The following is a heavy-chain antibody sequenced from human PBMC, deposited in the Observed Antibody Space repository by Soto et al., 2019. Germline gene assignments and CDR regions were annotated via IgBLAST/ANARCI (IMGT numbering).Heavy chain of an antibody. D-gene: IGHD2-15*01. CDR1: DFSISNAW. V-gene: IGHV3-15*07. CDR2: IKTRYEGEAT. J-gene: IGHJ6*02. CDR3: TTGSVEGV. Sequence: EVQLVESGGGLVKPGGSLRLSCAASDFSISNAWMNWVRQAPGKGLEWVGRIKTRYEGEATDYAAPLKDRFTISRDYSKNTLFLQMNSLKTEDTDVYYCTTGSVEGVWGQGATVIVSS.